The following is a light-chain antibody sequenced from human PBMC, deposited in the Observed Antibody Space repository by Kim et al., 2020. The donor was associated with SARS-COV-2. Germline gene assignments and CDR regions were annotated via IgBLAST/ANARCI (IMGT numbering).Light chain of an antibody. CDR1: SSNIGNNA. Sequence: RVTISCSGSSSNIGNNAVNWYQQLPGKAPKLLIYYDDLLPSGVSDRFSGSKSGTSASLAISGLQSEDEADYYCAAWDDSLNGRNYVFGTGTKVTVL. V-gene: IGLV1-36*01. CDR2: YDD. CDR3: AAWDDSLNGRNYV. J-gene: IGLJ1*01.